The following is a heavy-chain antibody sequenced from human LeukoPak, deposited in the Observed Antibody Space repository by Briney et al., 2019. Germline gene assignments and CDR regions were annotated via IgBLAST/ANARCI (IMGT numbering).Heavy chain of an antibody. CDR3: ARGASPFGRYFDWLSPKYFDY. CDR2: IYYSGST. J-gene: IGHJ4*02. D-gene: IGHD3-9*01. Sequence: PSETLSLTCTVSGGSISSYYWSWIRQPPGKGLEWIGYIYYSGSTNYNPSLKSRVTISVDTSKNQFTLKLSSVTAADTAVYYCARGASPFGRYFDWLSPKYFDYWGQGTLVTVSS. CDR1: GGSISSYY. V-gene: IGHV4-59*12.